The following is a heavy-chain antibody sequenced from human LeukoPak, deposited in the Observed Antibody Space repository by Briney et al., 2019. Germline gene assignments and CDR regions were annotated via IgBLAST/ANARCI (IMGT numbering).Heavy chain of an antibody. V-gene: IGHV4-61*02. D-gene: IGHD2-2*01. CDR3: ARDLYCSSTSCYNPHDAFDI. CDR1: GASISSGSYY. J-gene: IGHJ3*02. Sequence: SETLSLTCTVSGASISSGSYYWNWIRQPAGKGLEWIGRIYTSGSTNYNPSLKSRVTISVDKSKNRFSLKLSSVTAADTAVYYCARDLYCSSTSCYNPHDAFDIWGQGTMVTVSS. CDR2: IYTSGST.